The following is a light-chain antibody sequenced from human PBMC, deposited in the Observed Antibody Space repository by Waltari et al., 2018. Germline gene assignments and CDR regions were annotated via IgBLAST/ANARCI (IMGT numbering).Light chain of an antibody. CDR1: SSDVGGYNY. CDR3: SSYTSSSTLL. CDR2: DVS. J-gene: IGLJ2*01. Sequence: SALTQPASVSGSPGQSITISCTGTSSDVGGYNYVSWYQQHPGKAPKLMIYDVSNRPSGGSNRFSGSKSGNTASLTISGLQAEDEADYYCSSYTSSSTLLFGGGTKLTVL. V-gene: IGLV2-14*03.